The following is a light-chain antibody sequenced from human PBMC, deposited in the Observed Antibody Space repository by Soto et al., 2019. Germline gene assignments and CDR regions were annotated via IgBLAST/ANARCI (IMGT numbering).Light chain of an antibody. CDR2: EVS. Sequence: QSALTQPPSASGSPGQSGTISCTGTSSDVGGYNFVSWYQQHPGKAPKLMIYEVSQRPSGVSDRFSGSKSGNTASLTVSGLQAEDEADYYCSSYAGRNNLVFGGGTKVTVL. CDR3: SSYAGRNNLV. CDR1: SSDVGGYNF. J-gene: IGLJ3*02. V-gene: IGLV2-8*01.